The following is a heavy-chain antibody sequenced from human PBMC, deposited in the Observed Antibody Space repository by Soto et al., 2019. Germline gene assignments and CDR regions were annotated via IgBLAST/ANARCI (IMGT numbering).Heavy chain of an antibody. CDR1: GFTFSNAW. Sequence: GGSLRLSCAASGFTFSNAWMSWVRQAPGKGLEWVGRIKSKTDGGTTDYAAPVKGRFTISRDDSKNTLYLQMNSLKTEDTAVYYCTTVRALGYCSGGSCYAHYYFDYWGQGTLVTVSS. V-gene: IGHV3-15*01. J-gene: IGHJ4*02. CDR3: TTVRALGYCSGGSCYAHYYFDY. D-gene: IGHD2-15*01. CDR2: IKSKTDGGTT.